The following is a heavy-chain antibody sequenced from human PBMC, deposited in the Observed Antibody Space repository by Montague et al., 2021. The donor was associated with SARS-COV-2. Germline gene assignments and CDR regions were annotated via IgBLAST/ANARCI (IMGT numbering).Heavy chain of an antibody. CDR2: IYASGGT. Sequence: SETLSLTCTVYGEPISGFFWNWIRQPAGKGLEWIGQIYASGGTDYNPSLESRVTMSVDTSKNQFSLKVNSVTAADTAVYYCARVVSVPHTRGYSYGHLTSKAGSDYFDYWGQGTLVTVSS. CDR3: ARVVSVPHTRGYSYGHLTSKAGSDYFDY. J-gene: IGHJ4*02. D-gene: IGHD5-18*01. V-gene: IGHV4-4*07. CDR1: GEPISGFF.